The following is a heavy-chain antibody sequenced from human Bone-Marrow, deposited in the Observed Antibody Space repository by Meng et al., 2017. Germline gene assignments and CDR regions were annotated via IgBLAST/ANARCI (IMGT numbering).Heavy chain of an antibody. D-gene: IGHD1-26*01. V-gene: IGHV1-18*01. CDR1: GYHFTSYG. CDR3: ARGSGSGSYHS. CDR2: ISAYNGNT. J-gene: IGHJ4*02. Sequence: QVQRVEAGAEVKKPGASVPVSGKASGYHFTSYGISWVRQAPGQGLEWMRWISAYNGNTNYAQKLQGRVTMTTDTSTSTAYMELRSLRSDDTAVYYCARGSGSGSYHSWGQGTLVTVSS.